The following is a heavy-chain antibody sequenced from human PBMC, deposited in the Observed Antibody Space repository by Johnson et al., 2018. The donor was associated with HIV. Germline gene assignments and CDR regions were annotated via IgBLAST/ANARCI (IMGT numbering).Heavy chain of an antibody. Sequence: QVQLVESGGGVVQPGGSLRLSCAASGFTFSSYGMHWVRQAPDKGLEGVAFIRYDGSNNQYADSAQGRFTISRDNSKNTLYLQMNSLRADDTAVYYCAKVAVATAAGGVGLNIWGPGTMVTVSS. CDR2: IRYDGSNN. CDR1: GFTFSSYG. J-gene: IGHJ3*02. CDR3: AKVAVATAAGGVGLNI. V-gene: IGHV3-30*02. D-gene: IGHD6-25*01.